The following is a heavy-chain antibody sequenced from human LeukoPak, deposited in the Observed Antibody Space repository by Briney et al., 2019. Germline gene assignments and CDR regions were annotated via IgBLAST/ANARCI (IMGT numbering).Heavy chain of an antibody. Sequence: SQTLSLTCTVSGDSVNSDAFYWSWIRQFPGKGLEWIGFIHYSGRTDYSPSLRSRITISLDTSNSHFSLNMTSVTAADTAVYYCARATVTVSFDSWGQGTLVTVSS. D-gene: IGHD4-17*01. V-gene: IGHV4-31*03. CDR1: GDSVNSDAFY. CDR3: ARATVTVSFDS. J-gene: IGHJ4*02. CDR2: IHYSGRT.